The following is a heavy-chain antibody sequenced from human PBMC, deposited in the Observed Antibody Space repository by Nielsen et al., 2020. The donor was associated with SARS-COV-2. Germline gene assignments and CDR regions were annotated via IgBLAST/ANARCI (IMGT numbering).Heavy chain of an antibody. CDR3: ARHRGARLYYYYGMDV. D-gene: IGHD1-26*01. Sequence: GESLKISCKGSGYSFTSYWIGWVRQMPGKGPEWMGIIYPGDSDTRYSPSFQGQVTISADKSISTAYLQWSSLKASDTAMYYCARHRGARLYYYYGMDVWGQGTTVSVSS. V-gene: IGHV5-51*01. CDR2: IYPGDSDT. CDR1: GYSFTSYW. J-gene: IGHJ6*02.